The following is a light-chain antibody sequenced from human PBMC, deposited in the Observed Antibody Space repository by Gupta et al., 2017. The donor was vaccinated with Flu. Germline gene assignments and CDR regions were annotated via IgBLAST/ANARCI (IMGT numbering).Light chain of an antibody. Sequence: ATLSVSPGERITLSCRASQSLNNKLAWYQQKPGRPPRLLIYDVATRAKGIPPRFSGSGSGTEFTLTISSLESEDFAVYYCQQYTDWPPWTFGGGTKVEIK. J-gene: IGKJ1*01. CDR3: QQYTDWPPWT. CDR1: QSLNNK. V-gene: IGKV3-15*01. CDR2: DVA.